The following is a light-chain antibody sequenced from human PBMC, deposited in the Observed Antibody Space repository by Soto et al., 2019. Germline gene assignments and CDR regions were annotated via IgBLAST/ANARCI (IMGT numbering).Light chain of an antibody. Sequence: DIQMTQSPSSLSASVGDRVTITCQTSQVINNYLNWYQQKPGQAPKLLIYDVSHLETGVPFRFRGSGFGQFFTLTISSLQPEDFATYYCQQSKSFPLTFGGGNKVDIK. CDR1: QVINNY. J-gene: IGKJ4*01. V-gene: IGKV1-33*01. CDR3: QQSKSFPLT. CDR2: DVS.